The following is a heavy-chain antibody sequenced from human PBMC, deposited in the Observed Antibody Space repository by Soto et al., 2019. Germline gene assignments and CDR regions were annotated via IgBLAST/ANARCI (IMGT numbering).Heavy chain of an antibody. CDR1: GFTFSSYA. CDR3: AKPHLQVVPAAMPADY. CDR2: ISGSGGST. Sequence: PGGSLRLSCAASGFTFSSYAMSWVRQAPGKGLEWVSAISGSGGSTYYADSVKGRFTISRDNSKNTLYLQMNSLRAEDTAVYYCAKPHLQVVPAAMPADYWGQGTLVTVSS. V-gene: IGHV3-23*01. J-gene: IGHJ4*02. D-gene: IGHD2-2*01.